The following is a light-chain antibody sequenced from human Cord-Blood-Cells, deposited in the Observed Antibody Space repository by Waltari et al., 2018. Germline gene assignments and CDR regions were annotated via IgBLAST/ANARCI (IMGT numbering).Light chain of an antibody. Sequence: QSALTQPASVSGSPGQSITISCTGTSSDVGSYTLVSWYQQHPGKAPKLMIYEGSKRPSGVSNRFSGSKSGITASLTISGLQAEDEADYYCCSYAGSSNWVFGGGTKLTVL. CDR2: EGS. J-gene: IGLJ3*02. CDR1: SSDVGSYTL. CDR3: CSYAGSSNWV. V-gene: IGLV2-23*01.